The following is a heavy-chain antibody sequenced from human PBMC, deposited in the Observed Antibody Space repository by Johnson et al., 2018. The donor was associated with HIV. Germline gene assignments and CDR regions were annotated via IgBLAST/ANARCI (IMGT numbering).Heavy chain of an antibody. V-gene: IGHV3-20*04. D-gene: IGHD3-10*01. J-gene: IGHJ3*02. CDR2: INWNGGST. Sequence: MLLLESGGGVVRPGGSLRLSCAASGFTFDDYGMSWVRQAPGKGLEWVSGINWNGGSTGYADSVKGRFTISRDNAKNSLYLQMNSLRAEDTALYYCAKEAAMVQGGAFDIWGQGTMVTVSS. CDR1: GFTFDDYG. CDR3: AKEAAMVQGGAFDI.